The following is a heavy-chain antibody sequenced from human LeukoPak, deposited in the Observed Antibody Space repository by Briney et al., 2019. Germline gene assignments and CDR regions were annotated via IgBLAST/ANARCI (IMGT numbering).Heavy chain of an antibody. Sequence: ASVKVSCKASGYTLTSYGISWVRQAPGQGLEWMGWISAYNGNTNYAQKLQGRVTMTTDTSTSTAYMELRSLRSDDTAVYYCARRRYCSSTSCYMFGGSGGYFDYWGQGTLVTVSS. CDR1: GYTLTSYG. J-gene: IGHJ4*02. CDR3: ARRRYCSSTSCYMFGGSGGYFDY. V-gene: IGHV1-18*01. D-gene: IGHD2-2*02. CDR2: ISAYNGNT.